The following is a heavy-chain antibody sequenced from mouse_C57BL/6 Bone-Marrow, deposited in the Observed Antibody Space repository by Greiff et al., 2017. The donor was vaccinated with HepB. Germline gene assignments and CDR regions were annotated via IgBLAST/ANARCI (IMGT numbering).Heavy chain of an antibody. V-gene: IGHV5-15*01. CDR1: GFTFSDYG. CDR2: ISNLAYSI. CDR3: ARHGSRGYFDV. D-gene: IGHD4-1*01. J-gene: IGHJ1*03. Sequence: EVMLVESGGGLVQPGGSLKLSCAASGFTFSDYGMAWVRQAPRKGPEWVAFISNLAYSIYYADTVTGRFTISRENAKNTLYLEMSSLRSEDTAMYYCARHGSRGYFDVWGTGTTVTVSS.